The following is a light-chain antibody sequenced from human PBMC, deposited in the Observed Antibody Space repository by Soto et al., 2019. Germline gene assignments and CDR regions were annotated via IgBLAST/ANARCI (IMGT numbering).Light chain of an antibody. V-gene: IGKV3-11*01. CDR2: DTS. Sequence: EIVLTQSPGTLSLSPGERATISCRASHSLDSYLAWYQKKPGQAPRLLIYDTSNRASGIPARFSGSGSGTDFTLTIRSLEHEDSAVYYCLHRSNWPTFGQGTKVDIK. J-gene: IGKJ1*01. CDR3: LHRSNWPT. CDR1: HSLDSY.